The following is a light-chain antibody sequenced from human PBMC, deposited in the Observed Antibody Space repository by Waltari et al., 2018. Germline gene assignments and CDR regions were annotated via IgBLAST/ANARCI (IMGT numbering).Light chain of an antibody. CDR3: QTWDSSPVV. J-gene: IGLJ2*01. V-gene: IGLV3-1*01. Sequence: SFELTQPPSVSVSPGQTATITCSGHELADKFVWWYQQRPGQSPVMVIYLNNKRPSGIPVRFSGSISGSTPTLTISGTQDLDEADYYCQTWDSSPVVFGGGTKLTVL. CDR1: ELADKF. CDR2: LNN.